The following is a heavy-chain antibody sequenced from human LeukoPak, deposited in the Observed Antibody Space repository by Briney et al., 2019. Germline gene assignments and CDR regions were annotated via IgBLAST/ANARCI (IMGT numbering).Heavy chain of an antibody. D-gene: IGHD3-10*01. V-gene: IGHV3-48*01. Sequence: GGSLRLSCDASGFTFSDYSMNWVRQSPGKGLEWVSYISSRGTTVFYADSQKGRCTVSRDNERNSVFLEMHGLRGDDTATYYCARVRGVCSTSTCYVANADVWGKGTTVSVS. CDR3: ARVRGVCSTSTCYVANADV. J-gene: IGHJ6*03. CDR1: GFTFSDYS. CDR2: ISSRGTTV.